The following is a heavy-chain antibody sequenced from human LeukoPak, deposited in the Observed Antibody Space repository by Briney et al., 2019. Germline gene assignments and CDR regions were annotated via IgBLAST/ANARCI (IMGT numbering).Heavy chain of an antibody. CDR3: ARASSCYGFYSNY. CDR1: GFNFSTYT. J-gene: IGHJ4*02. D-gene: IGHD3-22*01. CDR2: ITSSNNSI. Sequence: NPGVSLRLSCASSGFNFSTYTINWVRQAPGKSVDCLSYITSSNNSIYYADSVKGRLNNSRDNAKNSLYLQMDSLRADDTAVYYCARASSCYGFYSNYWGQGTLVTVSS. V-gene: IGHV3-21*01.